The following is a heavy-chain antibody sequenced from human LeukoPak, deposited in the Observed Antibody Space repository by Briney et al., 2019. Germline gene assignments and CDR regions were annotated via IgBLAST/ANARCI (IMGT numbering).Heavy chain of an antibody. J-gene: IGHJ6*02. Sequence: HPGGSLRLSCAASGSTFSSFGMHWVRQAPGKGLEWVAVISYDGSNKYYADSVKGRFTISRDNSQNTLYLQMNSLRLEDTAVCYCGRLMGGYDSYFYGMDVWGQGTTVTVSS. D-gene: IGHD5-12*01. V-gene: IGHV3-30*03. CDR2: ISYDGSNK. CDR1: GSTFSSFG. CDR3: GRLMGGYDSYFYGMDV.